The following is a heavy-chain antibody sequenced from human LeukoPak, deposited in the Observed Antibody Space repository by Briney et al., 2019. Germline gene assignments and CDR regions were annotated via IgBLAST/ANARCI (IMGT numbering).Heavy chain of an antibody. J-gene: IGHJ6*04. CDR2: IKSEGEGATT. Sequence: SGGSLRLSCVSSGFTIGTAWMSWVRQAPGKGLEWLGHIKSEGEGATTDYAAPANGRFAISRDDSKNMIYLQMSSLKIDDTAIYYCIAHFPYFYGFDVWGKGTTVTVSS. CDR1: GFTIGTAW. D-gene: IGHD3-3*02. CDR3: IAHFPYFYGFDV. V-gene: IGHV3-15*01.